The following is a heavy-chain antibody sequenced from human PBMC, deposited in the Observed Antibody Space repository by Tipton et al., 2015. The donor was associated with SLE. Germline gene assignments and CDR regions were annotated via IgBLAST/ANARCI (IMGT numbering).Heavy chain of an antibody. V-gene: IGHV4-61*02. Sequence: TLSLTCTVSGGSISSGSYYWVWIRQPAGKGLEWIGRIYTSGSTNYNPSLKSRVTISVDTSKNQFSLKLSSVTAADTAVYYCTSYYYDSSLDYWGQGTLVTVSS. CDR2: IYTSGST. CDR1: GGSISSGSYY. D-gene: IGHD3-22*01. J-gene: IGHJ4*02. CDR3: TSYYYDSSLDY.